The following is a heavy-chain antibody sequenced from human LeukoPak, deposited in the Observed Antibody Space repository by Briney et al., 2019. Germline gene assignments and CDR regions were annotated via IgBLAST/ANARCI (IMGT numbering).Heavy chain of an antibody. J-gene: IGHJ4*02. V-gene: IGHV3-30*18. CDR1: GFTFSNYA. CDR3: AKDRYDSSEGWIDY. D-gene: IGHD3-22*01. CDR2: ISYDGSNK. Sequence: GGSLRLSCAASGFTFSNYAMTWVRQAPGKGLEWVAVISYDGSNKYYGDSVKGRFTISRDNSKNTLYLQMNSLRGEDTAVYYCAKDRYDSSEGWIDYWGQGTLVTVSS.